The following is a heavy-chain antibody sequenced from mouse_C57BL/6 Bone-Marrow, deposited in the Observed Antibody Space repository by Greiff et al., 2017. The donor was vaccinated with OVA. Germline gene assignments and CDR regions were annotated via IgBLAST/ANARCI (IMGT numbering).Heavy chain of an antibody. D-gene: IGHD1-1*01. V-gene: IGHV1-7*01. J-gene: IGHJ4*01. CDR1: GYTFTSYW. CDR3: AISTTVVAYYYAMDY. Sequence: QVQLKESGAELAKPGASVKLSCKASGYTFTSYWMHWVKQRPGQGLEWIGYINPSSGYTKYNQKFKDKATLTADKSSSTAYMQLSSLTYEDSAVYYCAISTTVVAYYYAMDYWGQGTSVTVSS. CDR2: INPSSGYT.